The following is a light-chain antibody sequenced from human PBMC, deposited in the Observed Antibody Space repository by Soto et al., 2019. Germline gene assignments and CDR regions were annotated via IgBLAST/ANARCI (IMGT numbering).Light chain of an antibody. CDR2: DAF. Sequence: EVFLTQSPGTLSLSPGERAILSCRASQSLPSNYFAWYQQKPGQAPRLLIYDAFNRATGIPARFSGSGSGTDFTLTISSLEPEDFAVYYCQQRSDWPLTFGGGTKVDIK. J-gene: IGKJ4*01. CDR1: QSLPSNY. V-gene: IGKV3-11*01. CDR3: QQRSDWPLT.